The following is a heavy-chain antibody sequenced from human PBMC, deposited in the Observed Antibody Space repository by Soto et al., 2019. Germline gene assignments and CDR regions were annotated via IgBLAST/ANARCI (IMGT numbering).Heavy chain of an antibody. CDR1: GGSISSGDYY. D-gene: IGHD3-22*01. Sequence: QVQLQESGPGLVKPSQTLSLTCTVSGGSISSGDYYWSWIRQPPGKGLEWIGYIYYSGSTYYNPSLKSRVTISLDTSKNQFSLKLSSVTAADTAVYYCARAGLYYYDSSGYIGYWGQGTLVTVSS. CDR2: IYYSGST. J-gene: IGHJ4*02. V-gene: IGHV4-30-4*01. CDR3: ARAGLYYYDSSGYIGY.